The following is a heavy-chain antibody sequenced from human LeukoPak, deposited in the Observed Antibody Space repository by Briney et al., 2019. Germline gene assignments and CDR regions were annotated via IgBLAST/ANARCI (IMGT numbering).Heavy chain of an antibody. CDR2: ISSSGSTI. J-gene: IGHJ3*02. CDR1: GFTFSSYE. Sequence: GGSLRLSCAASGFTFSSYEMNWFRQAPGKGLEGVSYISSSGSTIYYADSVKGRFTISRDNAKNSLYLQMNSLRAEDTAVYYCAREGQGDCSSTSCDPDAFDIWGQGTMVTVSS. D-gene: IGHD2-2*01. CDR3: AREGQGDCSSTSCDPDAFDI. V-gene: IGHV3-48*03.